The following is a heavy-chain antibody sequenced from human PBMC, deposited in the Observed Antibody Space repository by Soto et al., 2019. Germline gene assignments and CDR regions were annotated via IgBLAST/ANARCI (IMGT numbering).Heavy chain of an antibody. CDR1: GGSFSDYY. V-gene: IGHV4-34*01. Sequence: EXLSLTWAVYGGSFSDYYWIWIRQPPGKGLEWIGEINHSGSTNYDPSLKSRVTISVDTSKSQFSLRLSSVTAADTAVYYCARESTVTTGIDYWGQGTLVTGSS. D-gene: IGHD4-4*01. CDR2: INHSGST. CDR3: ARESTVTTGIDY. J-gene: IGHJ4*02.